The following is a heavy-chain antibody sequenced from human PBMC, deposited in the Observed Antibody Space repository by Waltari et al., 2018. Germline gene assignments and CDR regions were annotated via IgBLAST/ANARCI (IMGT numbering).Heavy chain of an antibody. D-gene: IGHD3-10*01. CDR3: ARGLSLLWFGEPYYYYGMDV. V-gene: IGHV4-34*01. J-gene: IGHJ6*02. CDR1: GGSFSGYY. CDR2: INHSGST. Sequence: QVQLQQWGAGLLKPSETLSLTCAVYGGSFSGYYWSWIRQPPGKGLEWIGEINHSGSTNYNPSLKSRVTISVDTSKNQFSLKLSSVTAADTAVYYCARGLSLLWFGEPYYYYGMDVWGQGTTVTVSS.